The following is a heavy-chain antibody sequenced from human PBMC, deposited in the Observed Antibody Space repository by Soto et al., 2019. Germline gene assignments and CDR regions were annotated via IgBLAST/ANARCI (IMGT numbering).Heavy chain of an antibody. CDR2: IIPISGAA. CDR1: GGTFSNDV. V-gene: IGHV1-69*06. CDR3: ARDMTRTVVPYFDF. D-gene: IGHD1-7*01. Sequence: ASVKVSCKASGGTFSNDVVNWVRQAPGQGLEWMGRIIPISGAANYAQKFQGRVTITADKSTSTSYMELSSLRSEDTAVYYCARDMTRTVVPYFDFWGQGTLVTVSS. J-gene: IGHJ4*02.